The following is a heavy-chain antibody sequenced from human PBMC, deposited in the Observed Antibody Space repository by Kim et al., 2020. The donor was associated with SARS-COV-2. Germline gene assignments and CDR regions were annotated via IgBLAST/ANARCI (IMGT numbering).Heavy chain of an antibody. CDR2: T. J-gene: IGHJ4*02. V-gene: IGHV3-23*01. CDR3: AKSVGGAAAFDY. Sequence: THCADSVKGRFTIPQDNSKGTLFLEMNSLRAEDPAVYCCAKSVGGAAAFDYWGQGTQVTVSS. D-gene: IGHD6-13*01.